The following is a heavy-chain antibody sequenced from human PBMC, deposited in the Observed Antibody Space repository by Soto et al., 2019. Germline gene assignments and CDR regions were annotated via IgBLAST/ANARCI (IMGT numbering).Heavy chain of an antibody. D-gene: IGHD3-10*01. J-gene: IGHJ4*02. V-gene: IGHV1-18*01. CDR3: VIDLDGSGSYYTDY. CDR2: TRPNNGNT. Sequence: ASVKVSCKASGYTFSIYGINWVRQAPGQGLEWMGWTRPNNGNTKYAQNLQGRVTMTTDTSTSTAYMELRSLRPDDTAVYYCVIDLDGSGSYYTDYWGQGTLVTVSS. CDR1: GYTFSIYG.